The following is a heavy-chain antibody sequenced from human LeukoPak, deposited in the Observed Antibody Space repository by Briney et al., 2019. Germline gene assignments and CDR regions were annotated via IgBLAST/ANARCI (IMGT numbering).Heavy chain of an antibody. D-gene: IGHD4-17*01. V-gene: IGHV4-59*08. CDR2: IFYSGST. J-gene: IGHJ4*02. CDR3: ARHPTVTTGKQFDY. Sequence: SETLSLTCTVSGGSLSSYYWSWIRQPPGKGPEWIGYIFYSGSTNYNPSLKSRVTISVDTSTNQFSLKLGSVTAADTAVYYCARHPTVTTGKQFDYWGRGTLVTVSS. CDR1: GGSLSSYY.